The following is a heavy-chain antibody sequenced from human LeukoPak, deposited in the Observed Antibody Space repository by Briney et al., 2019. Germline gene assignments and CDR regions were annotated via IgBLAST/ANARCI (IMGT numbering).Heavy chain of an antibody. V-gene: IGHV3-23*01. Sequence: PGGSLRLSCAASGFTFSSYAMSWVRQAPRKGLAWVSAISGSGGSTYYADSVKGRFTISRDNSKNTLYLQKNSLRAEDTAVYYCAKDPLTFGGVIVSIWGQGTLVTVSS. CDR2: ISGSGGST. CDR1: GFTFSSYA. D-gene: IGHD3-16*02. CDR3: AKDPLTFGGVIVSI. J-gene: IGHJ4*02.